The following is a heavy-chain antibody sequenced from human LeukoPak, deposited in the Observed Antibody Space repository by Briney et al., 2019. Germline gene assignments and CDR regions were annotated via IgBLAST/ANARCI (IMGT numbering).Heavy chain of an antibody. CDR2: INPDGTYT. Sequence: GGSLRLSCAASGFTFSSYWMQWVRQAPGKGLVWVSRINPDGTYTSYADSVKGRFSISRDNAKNTLYLQMNSLRAEDTAVYYCAREWDAFDIWGQGTMVTASS. J-gene: IGHJ3*02. CDR1: GFTFSSYW. CDR3: AREWDAFDI. V-gene: IGHV3-74*01.